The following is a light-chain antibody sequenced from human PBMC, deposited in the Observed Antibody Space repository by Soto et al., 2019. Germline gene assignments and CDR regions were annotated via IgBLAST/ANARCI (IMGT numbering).Light chain of an antibody. J-gene: IGKJ2*01. Sequence: DVQMTQSPSTLSASVGDRVDITCRASQTISRGVAWYQQKPGKAPNLLIYDASTLESGVPSRFSGSGSGTEFILTINSLQPDDCGTYFCQQYDTYGFTFGQGTKVDI. CDR3: QQYDTYGFT. CDR2: DAS. V-gene: IGKV1-5*01. CDR1: QTISRG.